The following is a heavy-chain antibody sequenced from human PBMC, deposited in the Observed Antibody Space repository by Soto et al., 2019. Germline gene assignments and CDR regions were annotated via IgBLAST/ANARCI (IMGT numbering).Heavy chain of an antibody. CDR1: GDIFTNFD. V-gene: IGHV1-8*01. CDR2: MNLSGHT. D-gene: IGHD3-9*01. Sequence: QVQLVQSGAEVKNPGASVKVSCKASGDIFTNFDINWVRQAPGQGLEWIGWMNLSGHTGNAQNFQGRVTFSRDTSIYPAFMDLSRLTSDDPAINFWARYILGRGFVVWGQGTLVTVSS. CDR3: ARYILGRGFVV. J-gene: IGHJ3*01.